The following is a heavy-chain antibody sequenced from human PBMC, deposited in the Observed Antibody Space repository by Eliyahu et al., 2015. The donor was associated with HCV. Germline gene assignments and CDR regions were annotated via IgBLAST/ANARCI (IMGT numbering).Heavy chain of an antibody. Sequence: QLQLQESGPGLVKPSETLSLTCTVSGGSISSSNYYWGWIRQPPGKGLEWIGSIYYSGSTYYNPSLKSRVTISVDTSKSQFSLKLSSVTAADTAVYYCARHNYDILTGEYYYYGMDVWGQGTTVTVSS. D-gene: IGHD3-9*01. CDR3: ARHNYDILTGEYYYYGMDV. CDR2: IYYSGST. J-gene: IGHJ6*02. CDR1: GGSISSSNYY. V-gene: IGHV4-39*01.